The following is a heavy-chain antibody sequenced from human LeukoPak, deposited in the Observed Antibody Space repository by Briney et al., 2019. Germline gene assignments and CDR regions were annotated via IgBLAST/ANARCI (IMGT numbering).Heavy chain of an antibody. CDR1: LFTSCSYA. CDR2: IAYDVANK. V-gene: IGHV3-30*04. D-gene: IGHD6-19*01. J-gene: IGHJ4*02. CDR3: ARGVRIAVAGNIDF. Sequence: GGSLRLSCAPSLFTSCSYAMTWVRRGRAKGRGWGAVIAYDVANKTYTASVKGRFSTSRDNSKNTLSLQTCSLRAARTAPYFCARGVRIAVAGNIDFWGQGTLVTVSS.